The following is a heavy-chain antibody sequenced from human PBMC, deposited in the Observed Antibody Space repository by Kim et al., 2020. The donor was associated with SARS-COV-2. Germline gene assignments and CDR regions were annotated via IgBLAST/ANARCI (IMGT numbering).Heavy chain of an antibody. D-gene: IGHD3-16*01. Sequence: GGSLRLSCATSGFTFSAYDMNWVRQAPGKGLEWLSFITKSSTTIYYADSVEGRFTISRDNAKNSLFLQMNSLRDEVTALSYCVRDRMGGAFDMWGQGTMV. CDR3: VRDRMGGAFDM. J-gene: IGHJ3*02. CDR2: ITKSSTTI. CDR1: GFTFSAYD. V-gene: IGHV3-48*02.